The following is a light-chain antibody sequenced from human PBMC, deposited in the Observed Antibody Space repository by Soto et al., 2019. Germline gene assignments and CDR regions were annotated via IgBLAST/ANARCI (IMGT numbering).Light chain of an antibody. V-gene: IGKV3-11*01. Sequence: EIVLTQSPGTLSLSPGERATLSCRASQSVSSYLAWYQQKPGQAPRPLIYDASNRATGIPARFSGSGSGTDFTLTISSLEPEDFAVYYCQQRSNFGQGTRLEIK. CDR1: QSVSSY. J-gene: IGKJ5*01. CDR3: QQRSN. CDR2: DAS.